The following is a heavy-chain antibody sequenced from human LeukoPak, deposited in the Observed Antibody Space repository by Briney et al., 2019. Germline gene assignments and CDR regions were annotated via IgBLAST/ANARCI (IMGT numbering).Heavy chain of an antibody. D-gene: IGHD4/OR15-4a*01. Sequence: GGSLRLSCAASGFTFSSYWMHWVRQAPGKGLVWVSRINSDGSSTSYADSVKGRFTISRDNAKNTLYLQMNSLRAEDTALYYCARDLKTMVVTNEYYYYYYMDVWGKGTTVTVSS. J-gene: IGHJ6*03. CDR1: GFTFSSYW. CDR3: ARDLKTMVVTNEYYYYYYMDV. CDR2: INSDGSST. V-gene: IGHV3-74*01.